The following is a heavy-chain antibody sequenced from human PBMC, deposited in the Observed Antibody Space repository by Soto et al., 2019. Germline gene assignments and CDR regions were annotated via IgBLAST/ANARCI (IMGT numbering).Heavy chain of an antibody. D-gene: IGHD2-2*02. CDR3: ARDRGAAIGYYYGMDV. Sequence: PSETLSLTCAVSGGSISSSNWWSWVRQPPGKGLEWIGEIYHRGSTNYNPSLKSRVTISVDKSKNQFSLKLSSVTAADTAVYYCARDRGAAIGYYYGMDVWGQGTTVTVSS. CDR2: IYHRGST. J-gene: IGHJ6*02. V-gene: IGHV4-4*02. CDR1: GGSISSSNW.